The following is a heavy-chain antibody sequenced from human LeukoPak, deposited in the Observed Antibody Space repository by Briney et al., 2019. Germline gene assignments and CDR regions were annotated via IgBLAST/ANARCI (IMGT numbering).Heavy chain of an antibody. D-gene: IGHD5-18*01. J-gene: IGHJ4*02. CDR2: MYSSGTT. CDR1: GGSISSGSYS. Sequence: SETLSLTCTVSGGSISSGSYSWNWIRQPAGKGLEWIGRMYSSGTTNYNPSLKSRVTISVDTSKNQFSLKLSSVTAADTAVYYCARAGGYSYGYYDYWGQGTLVTVSS. V-gene: IGHV4-61*02. CDR3: ARAGGYSYGYYDY.